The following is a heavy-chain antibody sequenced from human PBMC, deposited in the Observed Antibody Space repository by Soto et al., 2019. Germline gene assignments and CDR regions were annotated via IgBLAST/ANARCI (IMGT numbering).Heavy chain of an antibody. CDR1: GGTFSSYA. CDR3: AGDPYCSGGSCYRGGYNWFDP. J-gene: IGHJ5*02. Sequence: QVQLVQSGAEVKKPGSSVKVSCKASGGTFSSYAISWVRQAPGQGLEWMGGIIPIFGTANYAQKFQGRVTITAEKSTSTAYMELSSLRSEDTAVYYCAGDPYCSGGSCYRGGYNWFDPWGQGTLVTVSS. D-gene: IGHD2-15*01. V-gene: IGHV1-69*06. CDR2: IIPIFGTA.